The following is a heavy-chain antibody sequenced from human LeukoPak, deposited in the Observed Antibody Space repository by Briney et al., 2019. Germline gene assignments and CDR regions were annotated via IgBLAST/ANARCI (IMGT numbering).Heavy chain of an antibody. CDR2: IIPILGIA. Sequence: GSSVKVSCKASGGTFSSYAISWVRQAPGQGLEWMGRIIPILGIANYAQKFQGRVTITADKSISTAYLQWSSLKASDTAMYYCARPLYSSGWFAFDIWGQGTMVTVSS. CDR1: GGTFSSYA. V-gene: IGHV1-69*04. J-gene: IGHJ3*02. D-gene: IGHD6-19*01. CDR3: ARPLYSSGWFAFDI.